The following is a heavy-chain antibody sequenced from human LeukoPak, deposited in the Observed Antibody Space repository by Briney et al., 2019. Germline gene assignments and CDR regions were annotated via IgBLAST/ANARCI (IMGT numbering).Heavy chain of an antibody. CDR3: ARGVIQLSTDAFDI. J-gene: IGHJ3*02. CDR2: IYYSGST. V-gene: IGHV4-59*01. CDR1: GGSISGYY. Sequence: SGTPSLTCTVSGGSISGYYWSWIRQPPGKGLEWIGYIYYSGSTNYNPSLKSRVTISVDTSKNQFSLKLSSVTAADTAVYYCARGVIQLSTDAFDIWGQGTMVTVSS. D-gene: IGHD5-18*01.